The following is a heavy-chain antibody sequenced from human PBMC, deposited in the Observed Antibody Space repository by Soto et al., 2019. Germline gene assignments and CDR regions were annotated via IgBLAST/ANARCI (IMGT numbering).Heavy chain of an antibody. J-gene: IGHJ4*02. CDR1: GFAFSNYW. CDR3: TRPGDGFDY. D-gene: IGHD3-10*01. V-gene: IGHV3-74*01. CDR2: IKTDGTTT. Sequence: EVQLVESGGGLVQPGGSLRLSCAASGFAFSNYWMHWVRQAPGKGLVWVSRIKTDGTTTVYADFVKGRFTISRDNAKNTLYLQMNSLRAEDTAVYYCTRPGDGFDYWGQGTLVTVSS.